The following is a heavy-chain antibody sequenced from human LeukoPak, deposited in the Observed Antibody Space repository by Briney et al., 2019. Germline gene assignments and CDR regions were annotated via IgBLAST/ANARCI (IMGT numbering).Heavy chain of an antibody. Sequence: GASVKVSCKASGYTFTSYYMHWVRQAPGQGLEWMGIINPSGGSTSYAQKFQGRVTMTRDMSTSTVYMELSSLRSEDTAVYYCARGWRITMVRGVISFWGQGTLVTVSS. D-gene: IGHD3-10*01. CDR3: ARGWRITMVRGVISF. V-gene: IGHV1-46*01. CDR2: INPSGGST. CDR1: GYTFTSYY. J-gene: IGHJ4*02.